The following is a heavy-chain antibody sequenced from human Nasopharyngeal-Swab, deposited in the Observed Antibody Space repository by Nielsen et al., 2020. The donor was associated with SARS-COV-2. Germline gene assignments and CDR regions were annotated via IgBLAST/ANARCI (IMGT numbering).Heavy chain of an antibody. V-gene: IGHV3-33*01. J-gene: IGHJ4*02. CDR2: IWYDGTNR. D-gene: IGHD3-10*01. CDR3: VRALGEEGDY. CDR1: GFTFSRYG. Sequence: GESLKISCEASGFTFSRYGMHWVRQAPGKGLEWVAVIWYDGTNRYYADSAKDRFTISRDNSKNTLDLQMNSLKAVDTAIYYCVRALGEEGDYWGQGTPVTVSS.